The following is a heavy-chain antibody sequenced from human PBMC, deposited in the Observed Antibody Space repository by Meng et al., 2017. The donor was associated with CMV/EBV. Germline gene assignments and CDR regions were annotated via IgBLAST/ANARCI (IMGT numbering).Heavy chain of an antibody. V-gene: IGHV1-2*02. Sequence: ASVKVSCKASGYTFTSYDINWVRQATGQGLEWMGWMNPNSGGTNYAQKFQGRVTMTRDTSISTAYMELSRLRSDDTAVYYCAKGDIVVVPAVYYYGMDVWGQGTTVTVSS. CDR3: AKGDIVVVPAVYYYGMDV. CDR2: MNPNSGGT. D-gene: IGHD2-2*01. J-gene: IGHJ6*02. CDR1: GYTFTSYD.